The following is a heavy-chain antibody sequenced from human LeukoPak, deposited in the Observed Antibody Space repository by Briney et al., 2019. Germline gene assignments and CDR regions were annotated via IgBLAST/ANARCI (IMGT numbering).Heavy chain of an antibody. CDR2: MNPNSGNT. Sequence: AASVKVSCKASGYTFTSYDINWVRQAPGQGLEWMGWMNPNSGNTGYAQRFQGRVTITRNTSISTAYMELSSLRSEDTAVYYCARGRAAAGSKGYYFGYWGQGTLVTVSS. J-gene: IGHJ4*02. V-gene: IGHV1-8*03. D-gene: IGHD6-13*01. CDR1: GYTFTSYD. CDR3: ARGRAAAGSKGYYFGY.